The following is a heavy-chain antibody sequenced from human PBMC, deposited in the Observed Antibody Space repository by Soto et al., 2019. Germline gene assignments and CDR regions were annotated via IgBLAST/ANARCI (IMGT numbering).Heavy chain of an antibody. V-gene: IGHV3-33*08. CDR3: ARDGVGATTFFGFLDY. D-gene: IGHD1-26*01. J-gene: IGHJ4*02. Sequence: ESGGGVVQPGGSLRLSCAASASIFKGHGMHWVRQAPGKGLEWVAIIRYDGSDEHYGYSVKGRFTISRDNSKNMLYLQMNSLRAEDTAVYYCARDGVGATTFFGFLDYWGQGTLVTVSS. CDR1: ASIFKGHG. CDR2: IRYDGSDE.